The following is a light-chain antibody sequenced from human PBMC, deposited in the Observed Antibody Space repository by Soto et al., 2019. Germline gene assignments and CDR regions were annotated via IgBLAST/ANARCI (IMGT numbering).Light chain of an antibody. Sequence: EIVMTQSPATLSVSPGERATLSCRASKRVSRTLAWYQQRPGQAPRLLIYGASARATGIPARFSGSGSGTEFTLTISSLQSEDFAVYYCQQYNKWPEFTFGPGTRV. CDR2: GAS. V-gene: IGKV3-15*01. CDR3: QQYNKWPEFT. CDR1: KRVSRT. J-gene: IGKJ3*01.